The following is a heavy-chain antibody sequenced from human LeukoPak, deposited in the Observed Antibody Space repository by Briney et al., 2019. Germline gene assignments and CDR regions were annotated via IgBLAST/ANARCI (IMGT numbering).Heavy chain of an antibody. Sequence: GGSLRLSCAASVFTSSSNYMSWVRHAPGEGLECVSDNYSGGSTYYANPVKGRVTISRDKSKNTLSLQMKCLRAEDTAVYFCASSNGDYAPDYYYYGMDVWGQGTTVTVSS. J-gene: IGHJ6*02. CDR2: NYSGGST. CDR1: VFTSSSNY. V-gene: IGHV3-66*01. D-gene: IGHD4-17*01. CDR3: ASSNGDYAPDYYYYGMDV.